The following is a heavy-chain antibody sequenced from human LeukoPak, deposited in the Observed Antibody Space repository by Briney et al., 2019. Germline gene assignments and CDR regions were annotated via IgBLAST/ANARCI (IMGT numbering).Heavy chain of an antibody. D-gene: IGHD2-2*01. V-gene: IGHV1-69*13. CDR1: GGTFSSYA. CDR2: IIPIFGTA. CDR3: ARGNCSSTSCYGREDY. Sequence: ASVKVSCKASGGTFSSYAISWVRQAPGQGLEWMGGIIPIFGTANYAQKFQGRVTITADESTSTAYMELSSLRSEDTAVYYCARGNCSSTSCYGREDYWGQGTLVTVSS. J-gene: IGHJ4*02.